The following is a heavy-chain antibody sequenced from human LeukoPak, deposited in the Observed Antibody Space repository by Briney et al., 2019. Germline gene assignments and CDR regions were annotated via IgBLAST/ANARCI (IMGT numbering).Heavy chain of an antibody. CDR1: GFTFDRFT. CDR2: INRRGHT. J-gene: IGHJ4*02. D-gene: IGHD6-13*01. V-gene: IGHV3-43*01. CDR3: AKDHGSSWWDHFDY. Sequence: GGSLRLSCAASGFTFDRFTIHWVRQTPGKGLEWVSLINRRGHTFYADSVKGRFTISRDNSKNTLYLQMNSLRAEDTAVYYCAKDHGSSWWDHFDYWGQGTLVTISS.